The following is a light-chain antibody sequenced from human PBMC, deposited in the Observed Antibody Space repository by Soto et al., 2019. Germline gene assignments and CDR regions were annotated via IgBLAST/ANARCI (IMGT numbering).Light chain of an antibody. CDR1: QSVTGDY. CDR2: DAS. V-gene: IGKV3-20*01. Sequence: EIVLTQSPVTLSLSPGETATLSCRASQSVTGDYLGWYQQKPGQAPRLLIYDASSRATGIPDRFSGSGSGTDFSLTISRLEPEDFAVYYCQQYGDSPFTFGPGTKVHV. CDR3: QQYGDSPFT. J-gene: IGKJ3*01.